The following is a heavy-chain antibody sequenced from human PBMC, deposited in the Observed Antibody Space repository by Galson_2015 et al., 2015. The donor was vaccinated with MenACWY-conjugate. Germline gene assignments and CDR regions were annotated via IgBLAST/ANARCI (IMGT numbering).Heavy chain of an antibody. CDR2: IRPSGDDGP. CDR3: VREYRGGSFDY. J-gene: IGHJ4*02. Sequence: SVKVSCKASGYTFTTYYMHWVRQAPGQGLEWMGIIRPSGDDGPTYAQKFQGRVTMTRATSTSTVYMDLSSLRSEDTAVYYCVREYRGGSFDYWGQGTLVTVSS. V-gene: IGHV1-46*01. CDR1: GYTFTTYY. D-gene: IGHD1-26*01.